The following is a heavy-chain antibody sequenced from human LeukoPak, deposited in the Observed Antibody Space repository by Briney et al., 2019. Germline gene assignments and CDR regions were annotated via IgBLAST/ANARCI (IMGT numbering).Heavy chain of an antibody. D-gene: IGHD5-12*01. J-gene: IGHJ4*02. CDR3: PREGRVSGYDFDC. V-gene: IGHV3-74*03. CDR1: GFTFSSYW. Sequence: GGSLRLSCAASGFTFSSYWLHWVRQAPGKGLVWVSRINSDGSSITYADSVKGRFTISRDNAKNTLYLQMNSLRVEDTAVYYCPREGRVSGYDFDCWGQGTLVTVSS. CDR2: INSDGSSI.